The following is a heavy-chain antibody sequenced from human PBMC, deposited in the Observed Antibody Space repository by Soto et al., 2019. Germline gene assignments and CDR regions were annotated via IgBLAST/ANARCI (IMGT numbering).Heavy chain of an antibody. Sequence: SETLSLTCAVSGGSISSNNWWSWVRQPPGKGLEWIGEIFHSGSTHYSPSLKSRVTISVDKSKNQFSLKLTSVTAADTAVYYCARVYSGSYSDYWGQGILVT. J-gene: IGHJ4*02. V-gene: IGHV4-4*02. D-gene: IGHD1-26*01. CDR1: GGSISSNNW. CDR2: IFHSGST. CDR3: ARVYSGSYSDY.